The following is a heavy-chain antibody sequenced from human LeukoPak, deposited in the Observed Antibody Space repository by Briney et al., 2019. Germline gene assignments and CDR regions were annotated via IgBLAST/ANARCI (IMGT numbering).Heavy chain of an antibody. CDR3: ARADMAVADSFDY. CDR2: INPNSGGT. CDR1: GYTFTGYY. J-gene: IGHJ4*02. D-gene: IGHD6-19*01. Sequence: ASVKVSCKASGYTFTGYYMHWVRQAPGQGLEWMGWINPNSGGTNYAQKFQGRVTMTRDTSISTAYMELSRLRSDDTAVYYCARADMAVADSFDYWGQGTLVTVSS. V-gene: IGHV1-2*02.